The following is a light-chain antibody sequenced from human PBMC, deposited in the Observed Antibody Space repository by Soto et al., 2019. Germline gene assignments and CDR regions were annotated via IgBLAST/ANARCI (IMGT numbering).Light chain of an antibody. CDR3: QQLNSYPFT. V-gene: IGKV1-9*01. CDR2: APS. Sequence: DIQLTQSPSFLSASVGDRDTITCRASQGISSYLAWYQQKPGKAPKLLIYAPSTLQSGVPSRFSGSGSGTEFTLTISSLQPEDFATYYCQQLNSYPFTFGGGTKV. CDR1: QGISSY. J-gene: IGKJ4*01.